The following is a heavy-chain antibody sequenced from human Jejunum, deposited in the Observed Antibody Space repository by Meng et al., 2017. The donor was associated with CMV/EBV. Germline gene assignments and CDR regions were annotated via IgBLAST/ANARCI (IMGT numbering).Heavy chain of an antibody. D-gene: IGHD2-15*01. CDR3: ARELGYCSGGNCDGGTFDY. CDR1: GGAVRVHY. CDR2: MNPSGVT. V-gene: IGHV4-34*01. Sequence: QAGAVLWSPSRTWLLSAAVDGGAVRVHYCSWIRQTPGKGLEWIGEMNPSGVTIYNPSLKGRVTISVDTSKNQFSLKLTSGTAADTALYYCARELGYCSGGNCDGGTFDYWGQGTLVTVSS. J-gene: IGHJ4*02.